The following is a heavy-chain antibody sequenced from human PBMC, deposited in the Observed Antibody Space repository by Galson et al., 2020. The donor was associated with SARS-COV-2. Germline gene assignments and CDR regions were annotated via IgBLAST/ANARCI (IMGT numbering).Heavy chain of an antibody. CDR1: GYTLTELS. J-gene: IGHJ5*02. Sequence: GESLKISCKVSGYTLTELSMHWVRQAPGKGLEWMGGFDPEDGETIYAQKFQGRVTMTEDTSTDTAYMELSSLRSEDTAVYYCATAPPFVSDYGDYNWFDPWGKGTLVTVSS. CDR2: FDPEDGET. CDR3: ATAPPFVSDYGDYNWFDP. V-gene: IGHV1-24*01. D-gene: IGHD4-17*01.